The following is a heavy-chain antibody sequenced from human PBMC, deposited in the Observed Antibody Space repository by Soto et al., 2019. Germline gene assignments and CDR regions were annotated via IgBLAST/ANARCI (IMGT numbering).Heavy chain of an antibody. CDR1: GFTFSSYA. CDR3: AKVGGEVSGWYGAFDI. J-gene: IGHJ3*02. D-gene: IGHD6-19*01. Sequence: EVQLLESGGGLVQPGGSLRLSCAASGFTFSSYAMSWVRQAPGKGLEWVSAISGSGGSTYYADSVKGRFTISRDNSKNTLYLQMNSLRAEDTAVYYCAKVGGEVSGWYGAFDIWGQGTMVTVSS. CDR2: ISGSGGST. V-gene: IGHV3-23*01.